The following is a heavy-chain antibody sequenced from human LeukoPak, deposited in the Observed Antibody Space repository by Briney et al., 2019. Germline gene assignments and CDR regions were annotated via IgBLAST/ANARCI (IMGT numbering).Heavy chain of an antibody. CDR2: VSFDGSEA. CDR3: SRNPMTKYYFDY. V-gene: IGHV3-30-3*01. D-gene: IGHD4-11*01. CDR1: RFTFRGCS. J-gene: IGHJ4*02. Sequence: GGSLRLSCAGSRFTFRGCSVHWVRQAPGKGLEWVAFVSFDGSEAYYADSVKGRFIISRDNPKNTLYLQMNSLRPEDTAVYFCSRNPMTKYYFDYWGQGTLVTVSS.